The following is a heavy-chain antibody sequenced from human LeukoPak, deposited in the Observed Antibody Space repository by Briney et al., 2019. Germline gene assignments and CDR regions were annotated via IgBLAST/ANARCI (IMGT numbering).Heavy chain of an antibody. D-gene: IGHD6-13*01. CDR2: IRPSGDNT. CDR1: GFTFSSYD. Sequence: GGALRLSCAASGFTFSSYDMTWVRQAPGRGLEWVSSIRPSGDNTYYGDSVKGRFTISRDNSKNTVYLQMNNMRVDDTAVYYCATTGYSSRNYWGQGTLVTVSS. CDR3: ATTGYSSRNY. J-gene: IGHJ4*02. V-gene: IGHV3-23*01.